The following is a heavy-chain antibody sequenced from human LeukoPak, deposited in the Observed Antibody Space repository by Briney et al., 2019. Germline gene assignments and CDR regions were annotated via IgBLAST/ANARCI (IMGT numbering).Heavy chain of an antibody. CDR3: ARSGGYYYDVL. V-gene: IGHV4-61*01. CDR1: GDSMRGGNYY. D-gene: IGHD3-22*01. J-gene: IGHJ4*02. Sequence: SETLSLTCTVSGDSMRGGNYYWSWIRQSPGKGLEWIGYIHYDGSTSYNPSLKSRVTISLDTSKNQFSLNLSSVTAADTAVFYCARSGGYYYDVLWGQGTLVTVSS. CDR2: IHYDGST.